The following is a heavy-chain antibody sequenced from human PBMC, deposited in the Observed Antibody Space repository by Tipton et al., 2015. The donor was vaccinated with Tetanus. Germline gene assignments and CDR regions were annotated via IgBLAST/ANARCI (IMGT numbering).Heavy chain of an antibody. CDR1: GFTFSSYW. Sequence: SLRLSCAASGFTFSSYWMSWVRQAPGKGLEWVANIKQDGSEKYYVDSVKGRFTISRDNAKNSLYLQMNSLRAEDTAVYYCARVVGYSGYDYVSHIDYWGQGTLVTVSS. J-gene: IGHJ4*02. CDR2: IKQDGSEK. CDR3: ARVVGYSGYDYVSHIDY. D-gene: IGHD5-12*01. V-gene: IGHV3-7*01.